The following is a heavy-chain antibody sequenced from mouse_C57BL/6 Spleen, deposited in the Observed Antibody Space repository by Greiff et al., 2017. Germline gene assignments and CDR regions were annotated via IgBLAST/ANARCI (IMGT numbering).Heavy chain of an antibody. D-gene: IGHD1-1*01. Sequence: VESGGGLVKPGGSLKLSCAASGFTFSSYAMSWVRQTPEKRLEWVATISDGGSYTYYPDNVKGRFTISRDNAKNNLYLQMSHLKSEDTAMYYCARDPYYGSSPPWYFDVWGTGTTVTVSS. V-gene: IGHV5-4*01. J-gene: IGHJ1*03. CDR3: ARDPYYGSSPPWYFDV. CDR2: ISDGGSYT. CDR1: GFTFSSYA.